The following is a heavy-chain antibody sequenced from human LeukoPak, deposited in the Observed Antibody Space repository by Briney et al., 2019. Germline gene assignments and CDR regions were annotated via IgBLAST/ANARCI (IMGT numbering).Heavy chain of an antibody. CDR2: IWYDGSNK. Sequence: GGSLRLSCAASGFTFSSYGMHWVRQAPGKGLEGVAVIWYDGSNKYYADSVKGRFTISRDNSKNTLYLQMNSLRAEDTAVYYCARDTIFGVVHYYYYGMDVWGQGTTVTVSS. CDR3: ARDTIFGVVHYYYYGMDV. J-gene: IGHJ6*02. V-gene: IGHV3-33*01. CDR1: GFTFSSYG. D-gene: IGHD3-3*01.